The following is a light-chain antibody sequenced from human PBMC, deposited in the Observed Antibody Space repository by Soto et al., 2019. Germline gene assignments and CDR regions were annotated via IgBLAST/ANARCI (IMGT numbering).Light chain of an antibody. CDR2: DAS. CDR1: QSVSSY. V-gene: IGKV3-11*01. J-gene: IGKJ4*01. Sequence: IVFTQSPGTLSLSPGERATLSCRASQSVSSYLAWYQQKPGQAPRLLIYDASNTATGIPARFSGSGSGTDFTLTISSLEPEDFAVYYCQQRSNWTLTFGGGTKVDIK. CDR3: QQRSNWTLT.